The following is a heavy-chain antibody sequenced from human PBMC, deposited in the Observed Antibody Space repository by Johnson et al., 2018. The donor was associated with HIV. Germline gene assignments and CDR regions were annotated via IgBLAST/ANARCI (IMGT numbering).Heavy chain of an antibody. D-gene: IGHD3-10*01. CDR2: IWFDGSNK. CDR1: GFTFSNYG. Sequence: QVQLVESGGGVVQPGRSLRLSCAASGFTFSNYGMHWVRQAPGKGLEWVAVIWFDGSNKYYADSVKGRLTISRYNSKNTLYLQVNRLGAEETAVYYCAKEGITMEVDIWGQGTIVTVSA. CDR3: AKEGITMEVDI. J-gene: IGHJ3*02. V-gene: IGHV3-33*06.